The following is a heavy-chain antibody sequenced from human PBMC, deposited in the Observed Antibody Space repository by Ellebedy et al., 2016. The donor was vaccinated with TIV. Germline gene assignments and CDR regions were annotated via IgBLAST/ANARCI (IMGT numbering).Heavy chain of an antibody. D-gene: IGHD6-13*01. CDR2: TNQDGSEK. CDR1: GFTFSTYW. CDR3: ARVTYSSNWFRRGYFDF. V-gene: IGHV3-7*01. J-gene: IGHJ4*02. Sequence: PGGSLRLSCAASGFTFSTYWMTWVRQAPGKGLEWVANTNQDGSEKTYVDSVKGRFTISRDNAKNTLYLQMNSLRAEDTALYYCARVTYSSNWFRRGYFDFWGQGTLVTVSS.